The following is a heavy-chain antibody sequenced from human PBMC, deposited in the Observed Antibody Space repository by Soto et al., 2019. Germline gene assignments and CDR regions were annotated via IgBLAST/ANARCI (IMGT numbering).Heavy chain of an antibody. Sequence: EVQLLESGGGLVQPGGSLRLSCATSGFAFSTNAMSWVRQAPGKGLEWVSSISNIGGNTYYADSVKGRFTMSSDNSKNTLYLQMNSLSDDDTAVYYCAVIVAADIDYWGQGTLVTVSS. V-gene: IGHV3-23*01. J-gene: IGHJ4*02. CDR1: GFAFSTNA. CDR3: AVIVAADIDY. CDR2: ISNIGGNT. D-gene: IGHD5-12*01.